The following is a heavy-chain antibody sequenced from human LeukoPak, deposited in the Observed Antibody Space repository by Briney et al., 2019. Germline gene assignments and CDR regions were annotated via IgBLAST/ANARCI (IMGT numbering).Heavy chain of an antibody. D-gene: IGHD3-10*01. J-gene: IGHJ4*02. V-gene: IGHV4-34*01. CDR2: INHSGST. Sequence: PSETLSLTCAVYGGSFSGYYWSWIRQPPGKGLEWIGEINHSGSTNYNPSLKSRVTISVDTSKNQFSLKLSSVTAADTAVYYCARQYLWFGIPAKGAFDYWGQGTLVTVSS. CDR3: ARQYLWFGIPAKGAFDY. CDR1: GGSFSGYY.